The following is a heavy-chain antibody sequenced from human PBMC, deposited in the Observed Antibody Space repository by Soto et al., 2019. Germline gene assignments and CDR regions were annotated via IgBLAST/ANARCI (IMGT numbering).Heavy chain of an antibody. CDR1: GFTFDDYA. CDR3: TRAPLRCSGGSCYSADA. Sequence: GGSLRLSCAASGFTFDDYAMHWVRQAPGKGLEWVSGISWNSGSIGYADSVKGRFTISRDNAKNSLYLQMNNLETEDTAVYYCTRAPLRCSGGSCYSADAWGQGTLVTVSS. D-gene: IGHD2-15*01. J-gene: IGHJ5*02. V-gene: IGHV3-9*01. CDR2: ISWNSGSI.